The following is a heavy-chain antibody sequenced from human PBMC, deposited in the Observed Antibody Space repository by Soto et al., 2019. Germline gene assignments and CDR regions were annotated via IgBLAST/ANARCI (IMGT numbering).Heavy chain of an antibody. CDR3: ERVIPGAYYNSLLDT. Sequence: ASVKVSCKASGYTFTGYFMHWVRQAPGQGLEWMGWINPYSGGADYAQSFQGRVTMTRDTSISTVYMELSRLRFDDTAVYYCERVIPGAYYNSLLDTWGQGTVDTVSS. D-gene: IGHD3-10*01. CDR1: GYTFTGYF. V-gene: IGHV1-2*02. CDR2: INPYSGGA. J-gene: IGHJ5*02.